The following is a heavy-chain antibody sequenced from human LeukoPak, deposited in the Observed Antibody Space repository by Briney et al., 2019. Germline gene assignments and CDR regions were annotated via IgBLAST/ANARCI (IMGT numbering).Heavy chain of an antibody. CDR1: GGSISSSSYY. V-gene: IGHV4-39*07. J-gene: IGHJ4*02. D-gene: IGHD1-26*01. Sequence: SETLSLTCSVSGGSISSSSYYWGWIRQPPGKGLEWIGSIYYSGNTYNNPSLKSRVTISVDTSKNQLSPRLTSVTAADTAVYYCARLGGNFDYWGQGKLVTVSS. CDR2: IYYSGNT. CDR3: ARLGGNFDY.